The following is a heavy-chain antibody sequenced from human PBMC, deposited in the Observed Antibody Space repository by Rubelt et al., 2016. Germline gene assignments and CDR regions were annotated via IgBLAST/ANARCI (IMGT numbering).Heavy chain of an antibody. CDR3: ARAIGEDIVVVPAALYFDY. D-gene: IGHD2-2*01. V-gene: IGHV4-34*01. J-gene: IGHJ4*02. CDR1: GGSFSGYY. CDR2: INHSGST. Sequence: QVQLQQWGAGLLKPSETLSLTCAVYGGSFSGYYWSWIRQPPGKGLEWIGEINHSGSTNYNPSLKIRVTLSVDTSKNHFSLKLSSVTAADTAVYYCARAIGEDIVVVPAALYFDYWGQGTLVTVSS.